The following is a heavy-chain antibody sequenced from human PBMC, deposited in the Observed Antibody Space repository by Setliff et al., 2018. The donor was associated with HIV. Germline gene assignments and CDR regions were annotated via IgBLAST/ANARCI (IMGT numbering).Heavy chain of an antibody. V-gene: IGHV1-24*01. CDR3: ATITFYYDSSGSQNKKSYFFDY. CDR1: GYTLAEIS. J-gene: IGHJ4*02. D-gene: IGHD3-22*01. CDR2: FDPEDGEK. Sequence: ASVRVSCKVSGYTLAEISMHWVRQAPGKGLEWMGGFDPEDGEKVYAQRFQGTVTMTEDTSTDTAYMELTSLTSEDTAVYYCATITFYYDSSGSQNKKSYFFDYWGQGTLVTVSS.